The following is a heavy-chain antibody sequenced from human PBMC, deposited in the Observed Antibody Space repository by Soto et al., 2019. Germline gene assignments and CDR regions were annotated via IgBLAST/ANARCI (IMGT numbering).Heavy chain of an antibody. D-gene: IGHD6-13*01. CDR1: GGSISISNW. J-gene: IGHJ6*02. V-gene: IGHV4-4*02. CDR3: ARLNTAQYSSSWSYYYYYGMDV. Sequence: SDTLSLTCAVCGGSISISNWCSWVRQPPGKGLEWIGEIYHSGSTNYNPSLKSRVTISVDKSKNQFSLKLSSVTAADTAVYYCARLNTAQYSSSWSYYYYYGMDVWGQGTTVTVSS. CDR2: IYHSGST.